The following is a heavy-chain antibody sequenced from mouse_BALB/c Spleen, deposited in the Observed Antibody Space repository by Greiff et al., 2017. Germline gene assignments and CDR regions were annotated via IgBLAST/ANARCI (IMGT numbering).Heavy chain of an antibody. J-gene: IGHJ4*01. Sequence: EGQRVESGGGLVQPGGSLRLSCATSGFTFTDYYMSWVRQPPGKALEWLGFIRNKANGYTTEYSASVKGRFTISRDNSQSILYLQMNTLRAEDSATYYCARDNGYYAMDYWGQGTSVTVSS. V-gene: IGHV7-3*02. CDR1: GFTFTDYY. CDR2: IRNKANGYTT. CDR3: ARDNGYYAMDY.